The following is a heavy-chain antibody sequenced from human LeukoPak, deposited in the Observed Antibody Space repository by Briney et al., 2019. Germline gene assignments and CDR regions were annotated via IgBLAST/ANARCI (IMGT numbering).Heavy chain of an antibody. CDR3: ARVWFDGSGSYSLGDY. CDR2: IYYSGST. CDR1: GGSISSYY. J-gene: IGHJ4*02. V-gene: IGHV4-59*12. Sequence: PSETLSLTCTVSGGSISSYYWSWIRQPPGKGLEWIGYIYYSGSTNYNPSLKSRVTISVDTSKNQFSLKLSSVTAADTAVYYCARVWFDGSGSYSLGDYWGQGTLVTVSS. D-gene: IGHD3-10*01.